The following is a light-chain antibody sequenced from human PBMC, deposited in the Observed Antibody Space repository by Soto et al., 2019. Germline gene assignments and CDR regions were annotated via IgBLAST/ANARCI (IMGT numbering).Light chain of an antibody. J-gene: IGLJ1*01. CDR1: RSDVGAYNY. CDR3: SSYTRTSTYV. CDR2: DVT. Sequence: QSVLTQPASVSGSPGQSITISCTGTRSDVGAYNYVSWYQQHPGKAPKLMIYDVTNRPSGVSNRFSGSKSGNTASLTISGLQAEDEADYYCSSYTRTSTYVFGAGTKVTVL. V-gene: IGLV2-14*01.